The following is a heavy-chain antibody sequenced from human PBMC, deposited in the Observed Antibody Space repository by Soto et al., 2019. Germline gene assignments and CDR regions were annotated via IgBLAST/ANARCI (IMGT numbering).Heavy chain of an antibody. CDR1: GGSISSYY. CDR3: ARHGGGCSGGSCRPRLYRHAFDI. J-gene: IGHJ3*02. CDR2: IYYSGST. D-gene: IGHD2-15*01. V-gene: IGHV4-59*08. Sequence: PSETLSLTCTVSGGSISSYYWSWIRQPPGKGLEWIGYIYYSGSTNYNPSLKSRVTISVDTSKNQFSLKLSSVTAADTAVYYCARHGGGCSGGSCRPRLYRHAFDIWGQGTMVTVSS.